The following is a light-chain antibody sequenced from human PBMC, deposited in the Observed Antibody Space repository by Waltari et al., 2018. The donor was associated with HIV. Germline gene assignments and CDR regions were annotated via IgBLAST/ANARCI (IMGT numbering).Light chain of an antibody. CDR2: AAS. Sequence: EIVLTQSPGTLSLSPGERATLSCRASQSVTSSYLAWYQQKPGRAPRLLIYAASSRAPGIPDRFSGIGSGTDFTLTISRLEPEDFAVYYCQHYGSSLFGPGTKVDIK. CDR1: QSVTSSY. J-gene: IGKJ3*01. V-gene: IGKV3-20*01. CDR3: QHYGSSL.